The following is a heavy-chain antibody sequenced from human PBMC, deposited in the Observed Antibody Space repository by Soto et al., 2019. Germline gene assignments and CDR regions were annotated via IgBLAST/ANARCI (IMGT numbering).Heavy chain of an antibody. J-gene: IGHJ4*02. CDR2: ISSSSSYI. V-gene: IGHV3-21*01. Sequence: EVQLVESGGGLVKPGGSLRLSCAASGFTFSSYSMNWVRQAPGKGLEWVSSISSSSSYIYYADSVKGRFTISRDNAKNSLYLQMNSLRAEDTAVYYCARGLYGDYLPYYFDYWGQGTLVTVSS. D-gene: IGHD4-17*01. CDR1: GFTFSSYS. CDR3: ARGLYGDYLPYYFDY.